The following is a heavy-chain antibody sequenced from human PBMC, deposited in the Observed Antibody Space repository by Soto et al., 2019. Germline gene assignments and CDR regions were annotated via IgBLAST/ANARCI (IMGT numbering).Heavy chain of an antibody. Sequence: SETPSPTCPFSCGSIHRGGFYLGRVPQHPRKGPEWIGYIYYSGSTYYNPSLKSRVTISVDTSKNQFSLKLSSVTAADTAVYYCARHLTYCSAGSCYSDFPYYGMDVWGQGTTVTVS. J-gene: IGHJ6*02. CDR2: IYYSGST. V-gene: IGHV4-31*03. D-gene: IGHD2-15*01. CDR1: CGSIHRGGFY. CDR3: ARHLTYCSAGSCYSDFPYYGMDV.